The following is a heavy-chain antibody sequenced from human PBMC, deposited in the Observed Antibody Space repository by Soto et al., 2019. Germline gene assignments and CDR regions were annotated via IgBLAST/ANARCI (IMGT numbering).Heavy chain of an antibody. CDR1: GGSISSYY. Sequence: SETLSLTCTVSGGSISSYYWSWIRQPPGKGLEWIGYIYYSGSTNYNPSLKSRVTISVDTSKNQFSLKLSSVTAADTAVYYCARLALDSSSWHNWFDPWGQGTWSPSPQ. J-gene: IGHJ5*02. CDR2: IYYSGST. CDR3: ARLALDSSSWHNWFDP. D-gene: IGHD6-13*01. V-gene: IGHV4-59*08.